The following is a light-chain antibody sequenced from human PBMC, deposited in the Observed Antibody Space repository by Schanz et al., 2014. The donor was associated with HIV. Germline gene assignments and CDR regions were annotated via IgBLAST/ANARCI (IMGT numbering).Light chain of an antibody. V-gene: IGLV2-14*03. J-gene: IGLJ3*02. CDR2: GVF. Sequence: QSALTQPASVSGSPGQSITISCTGTSSDVGYYKYVSWYQQHPGKAPKVVIYGVFDRPSGISNRFSGSKSGNTASLTISGLQAEDEADYYCSSYTSSSTLVFGGGTKLTVL. CDR3: SSYTSSSTLV. CDR1: SSDVGYYKY.